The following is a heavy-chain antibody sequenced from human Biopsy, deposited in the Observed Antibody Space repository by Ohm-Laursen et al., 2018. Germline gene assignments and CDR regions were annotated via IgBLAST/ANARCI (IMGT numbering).Heavy chain of an antibody. CDR2: LVPMVGTA. J-gene: IGHJ6*02. V-gene: IGHV1-69*06. CDR3: GRDGYFDGNAYYVDDYFYYGMDV. Sequence: GSSVKVSCKASGGTFRSDAISWVRQAPGQGLEWMGGLVPMVGTAKYSQKFQDRVTIIADTSTSTAYMVLSSLRSEYTAVYYCGRDGYFDGNAYYVDDYFYYGMDVWGQGTTVTVSS. CDR1: GGTFRSDA. D-gene: IGHD3-10*02.